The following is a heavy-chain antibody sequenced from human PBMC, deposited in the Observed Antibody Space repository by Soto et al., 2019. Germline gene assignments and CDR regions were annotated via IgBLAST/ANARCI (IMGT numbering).Heavy chain of an antibody. J-gene: IGHJ4*02. CDR1: GYTFTSYG. CDR3: ASDVIWFGESDIHSDY. Sequence: QVQLVQSGAEVKKPGASVKVSCKASGYTFTSYGISWVRQAPGQGLEWMGWISAYNGNTNYAQKLQGRVTMTPDTSTSTAYMELRSLRSDDTAVYYCASDVIWFGESDIHSDYWGQGTLVTVSS. V-gene: IGHV1-18*01. D-gene: IGHD3-10*01. CDR2: ISAYNGNT.